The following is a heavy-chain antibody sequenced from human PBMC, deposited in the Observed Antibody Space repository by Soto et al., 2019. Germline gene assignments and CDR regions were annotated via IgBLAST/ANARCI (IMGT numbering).Heavy chain of an antibody. J-gene: IGHJ5*02. CDR3: AREGALKPFSS. CDR1: GFTLSNYN. Sequence: GGSLRLSCVASGFTLSNYNMNWVRQAPGKGLEWVSHISGTGVYIHYADAVKGRFTISRDNAKSSVYLQMNSLGAEDTAVYYCAREGALKPFSSWGQGALVTVSS. V-gene: IGHV3-21*01. CDR2: ISGTGVYI.